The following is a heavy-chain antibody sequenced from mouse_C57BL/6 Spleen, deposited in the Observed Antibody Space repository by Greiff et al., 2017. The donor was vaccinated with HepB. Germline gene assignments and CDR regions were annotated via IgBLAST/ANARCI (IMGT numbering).Heavy chain of an antibody. CDR3: ARRSNYGFAY. D-gene: IGHD2-5*01. CDR1: GFTFSDYG. V-gene: IGHV5-17*01. Sequence: EVQLVESGGGLVKPGGSLKLSCAASGFTFSDYGMHWVRQAPEKGLEWVAYISSVSSTIYYADTVKGRFTISRDNAKNTLFLQMTSLRSEDTAMYYCARRSNYGFAYWGQGTLVTVSA. CDR2: ISSVSSTI. J-gene: IGHJ3*01.